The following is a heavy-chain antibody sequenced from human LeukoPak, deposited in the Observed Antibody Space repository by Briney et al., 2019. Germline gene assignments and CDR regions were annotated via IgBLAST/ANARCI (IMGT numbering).Heavy chain of an antibody. J-gene: IGHJ4*02. V-gene: IGHV3-23*01. CDR3: AKGKAAADYFDY. D-gene: IGHD6-13*01. CDR2: ISGSGGST. Sequence: GGPLRLSCAASGFTVSSNYMSWVRQALGKGLEWVSAISGSGGSTYYADSVKGRFTISRDNSKNTLYLQMNSLRAEDTAVYYCAKGKAAADYFDYWGQGTLVTVSS. CDR1: GFTVSSNY.